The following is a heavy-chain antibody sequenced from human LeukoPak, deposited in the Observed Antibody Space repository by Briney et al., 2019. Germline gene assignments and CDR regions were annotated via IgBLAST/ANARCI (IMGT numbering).Heavy chain of an antibody. CDR2: ISSSGSII. Sequence: GGSLRLSCAASRFTFSDYYMSWIRQAPGKGLEWVSYISSSGSIIYYADSVKGRFTISRDNAKNSLYLQMNSLRAEDTAAYYCARRRDSGSLQHFDYWGQGTLVTVSS. D-gene: IGHD1-26*01. CDR3: ARRRDSGSLQHFDY. J-gene: IGHJ4*02. CDR1: RFTFSDYY. V-gene: IGHV3-11*01.